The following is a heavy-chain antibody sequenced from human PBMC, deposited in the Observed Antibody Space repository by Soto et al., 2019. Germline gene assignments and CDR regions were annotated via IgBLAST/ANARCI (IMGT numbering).Heavy chain of an antibody. CDR1: GGSVSSSDYY. CDR2: VYYSGST. Sequence: PWETLSLTCTVSGGSVSSSDYYWNWIRQPPGKGLEWIGYVYYSGSTYKNPTLESRLSISIDTLKNQFYLKLSSVTAADTAVYFCARSDYYHDRHWFDPWGQGTLVTVSS. D-gene: IGHD3-22*01. V-gene: IGHV4-30-4*01. J-gene: IGHJ5*02. CDR3: ARSDYYHDRHWFDP.